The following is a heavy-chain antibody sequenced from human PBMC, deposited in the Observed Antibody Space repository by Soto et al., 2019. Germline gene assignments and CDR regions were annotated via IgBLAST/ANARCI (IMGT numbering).Heavy chain of an antibody. V-gene: IGHV3-30-3*01. J-gene: IGHJ6*02. D-gene: IGHD4-17*01. Sequence: QVQLVESGGGVVQPGGSLRLSCSASGFTFSRYAMHWVRQAPGEGLDWVALVSFDGSNEYYAESVRGRFTISRDTSKNTLYLQMNSLRPEDTAVYFCARPRMTTTTRYHGMDVWGRGTTVTVSS. CDR2: VSFDGSNE. CDR3: ARPRMTTTTRYHGMDV. CDR1: GFTFSRYA.